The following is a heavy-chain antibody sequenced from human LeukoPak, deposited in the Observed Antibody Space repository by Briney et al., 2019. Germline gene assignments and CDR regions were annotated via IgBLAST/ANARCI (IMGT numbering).Heavy chain of an antibody. CDR3: ASGLYSSGWYEVRYYYYGMDV. CDR1: GYTFTSYG. J-gene: IGHJ6*02. V-gene: IGHV1-18*01. D-gene: IGHD6-19*01. CDR2: ISAYNGNT. Sequence: ASVKVSCKASGYTFTSYGISWVRQAPGQGLEWMGWISAYNGNTNYAQKLQGRVTMTTDTSTSTAYMELSSLRSEDTAVYYCASGLYSSGWYEVRYYYYGMDVWGQGTTVTVSS.